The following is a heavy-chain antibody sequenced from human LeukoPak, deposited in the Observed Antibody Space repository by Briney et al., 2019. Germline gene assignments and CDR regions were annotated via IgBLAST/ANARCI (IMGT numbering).Heavy chain of an antibody. V-gene: IGHV3-9*03. D-gene: IGHD6-6*01. Sequence: GGSLRLSCAASGFTFDDYAMHWVRQAPGKGLEWVSGISWNSGSIGYADSVKGRLTISRDNAKNSLYLQMNSLRAEDMALYYCAKDSRSSHDAFDIWGQGTMVTVSS. CDR3: AKDSRSSHDAFDI. J-gene: IGHJ3*02. CDR1: GFTFDDYA. CDR2: ISWNSGSI.